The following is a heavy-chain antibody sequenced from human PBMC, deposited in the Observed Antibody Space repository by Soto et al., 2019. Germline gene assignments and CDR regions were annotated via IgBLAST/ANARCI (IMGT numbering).Heavy chain of an antibody. CDR2: IFSNDEK. CDR1: GFSLSIAGMG. D-gene: IGHD6-19*01. J-gene: IGHJ4*02. CDR3: ARIPHRSGWAGFDY. Sequence: QVTLKESGPVLLKPTETLTLTCTVSGFSLSIAGMGVSWVRQPPGKALEWLAHIFSNDEKSYNTSLQNRLTISKDSSRGQVVLTITNMDPLDTATYYCARIPHRSGWAGFDYWGQGTLVTVSS. V-gene: IGHV2-26*01.